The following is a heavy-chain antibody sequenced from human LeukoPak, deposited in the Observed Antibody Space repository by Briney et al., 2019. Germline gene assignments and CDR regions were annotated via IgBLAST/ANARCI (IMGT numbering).Heavy chain of an antibody. Sequence: GGSLRLSCAASGFTFSSYSMNWVRQAPGKGLEWVSYISSSSSTIYYADSVKGRFTISRDNSKNTLYLQMNSLRVEDTAVYYCARDSDSSGWLGYWGQGTLVTVSS. V-gene: IGHV3-48*01. CDR2: ISSSSSTI. D-gene: IGHD6-19*01. CDR3: ARDSDSSGWLGY. J-gene: IGHJ4*02. CDR1: GFTFSSYS.